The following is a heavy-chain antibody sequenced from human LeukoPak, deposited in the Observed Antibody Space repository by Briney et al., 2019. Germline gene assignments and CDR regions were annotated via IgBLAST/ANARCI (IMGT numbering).Heavy chain of an antibody. J-gene: IGHJ4*02. CDR2: ISSSSSHI. V-gene: IGHV3-21*01. CDR3: VRRLYYFDY. CDR1: GFTFSSYT. D-gene: IGHD4/OR15-4a*01. Sequence: GGSLRLSCAASGFTFSSYTMNWVRQAPGKGLEYVSSISSSSSHIYYADSVKGRFTISRDNTKSSLYLQMNSLRAEDMAVYYCVRRLYYFDYWGQGTLVTVSS.